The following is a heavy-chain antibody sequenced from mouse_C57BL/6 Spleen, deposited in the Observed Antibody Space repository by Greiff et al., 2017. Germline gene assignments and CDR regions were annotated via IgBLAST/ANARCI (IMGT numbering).Heavy chain of an antibody. CDR2: ISDGGSYT. CDR1: GFTFSSYA. Sequence: VMLVESGGGLVKPGGSLKLSCAASGFTFSSYAMSWVRQTPEKRLEWVATISDGGSYTYYPDNVKGRFTISRDNAKNNLYLQMSHLKSEDTAMYYCARAAMITTVGDYWYFDVWGTGTTVTVSS. CDR3: ARAAMITTVGDYWYFDV. V-gene: IGHV5-4*03. D-gene: IGHD1-1*01. J-gene: IGHJ1*03.